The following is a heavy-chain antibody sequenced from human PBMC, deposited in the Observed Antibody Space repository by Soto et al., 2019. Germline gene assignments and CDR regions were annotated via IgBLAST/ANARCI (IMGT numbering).Heavy chain of an antibody. Sequence: RLSCAASGFTFSSYAMSWVRQAPGKGLEWVSAISGSGGSTYYADSVKGRFTISRDNSKNTLYLQMNSLRAEDTAVYYCAKEPVKYCSGGSCYFDYWGQGTLVTVSS. V-gene: IGHV3-23*01. CDR1: GFTFSSYA. CDR3: AKEPVKYCSGGSCYFDY. CDR2: ISGSGGST. D-gene: IGHD2-15*01. J-gene: IGHJ4*02.